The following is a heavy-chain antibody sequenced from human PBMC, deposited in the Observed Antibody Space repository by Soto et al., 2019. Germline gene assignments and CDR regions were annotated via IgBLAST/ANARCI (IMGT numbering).Heavy chain of an antibody. CDR2: IYTTGTT. D-gene: IGHD2-15*01. CDR1: GSSISSYY. J-gene: IGHJ6*02. V-gene: IGHV4-4*07. Sequence: SETLSLTCTVSGSSISSYYWTWIRRPAGKGLEWIGRIYTTGTTNYNPSLKSRVTLSLDTSKNQFSLKLNSVTAADTAVYYCARGGAGYCSGGTCSNFFYGMDVWGQGTTVTVSS. CDR3: ARGGAGYCSGGTCSNFFYGMDV.